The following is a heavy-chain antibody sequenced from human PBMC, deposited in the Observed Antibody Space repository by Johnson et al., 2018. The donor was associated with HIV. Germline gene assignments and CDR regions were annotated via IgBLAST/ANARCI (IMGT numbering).Heavy chain of an antibody. D-gene: IGHD2-21*01. CDR3: ARGHIPDAFDI. V-gene: IGHV3-53*01. CDR2: IYTGGST. Sequence: VQLVESGGGLIQPGESLRLSCAASGFTVNNNYMNWVRQTPGKGLEWVSVIYTGGSTYYADSVKGRFTISRDNSKNTLFLQMNSLRAEDTAVYYCARGHIPDAFDIWGQGTIVTVSS. J-gene: IGHJ3*02. CDR1: GFTVNNNY.